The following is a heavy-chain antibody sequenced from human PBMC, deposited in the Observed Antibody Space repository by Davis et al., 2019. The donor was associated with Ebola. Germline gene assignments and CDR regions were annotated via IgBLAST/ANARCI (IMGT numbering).Heavy chain of an antibody. CDR3: ARVSNGGAYDFWSGYYSDYYYGMDV. V-gene: IGHV4-61*01. CDR1: GGSVSSGSYY. CDR2: IYYSGST. Sequence: PSATLALTCTVSGGSVSSGSYYWSWLRQPPGKGLEWLGYIYYSGSTNYNPSLKSRVTISVDTSKNQFSLKLSSVTAADTAVYYCARVSNGGAYDFWSGYYSDYYYGMDVWGQGTTVTVSS. D-gene: IGHD3-3*01. J-gene: IGHJ6*02.